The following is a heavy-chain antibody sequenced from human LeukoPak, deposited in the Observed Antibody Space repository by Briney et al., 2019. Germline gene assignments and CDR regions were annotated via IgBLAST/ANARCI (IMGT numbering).Heavy chain of an antibody. D-gene: IGHD1-26*01. CDR2: IKQDGSEK. CDR3: ARESGSYYYYYMDV. Sequence: PGGSLRLSCAASGFTFSSYWMSWVRQAPGKGLEWVANIKQDGSEKYYVDSVKGRFTISRDNSKNTLYLQMNSLRAEDTAVYYCARESGSYYYYYMDVWGKGTTVTVSS. CDR1: GFTFSSYW. J-gene: IGHJ6*03. V-gene: IGHV3-7*01.